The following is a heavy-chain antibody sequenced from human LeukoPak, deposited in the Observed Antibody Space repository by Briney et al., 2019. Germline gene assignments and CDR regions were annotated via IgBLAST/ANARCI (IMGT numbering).Heavy chain of an antibody. D-gene: IGHD2-8*01. J-gene: IGHJ4*02. V-gene: IGHV1-2*02. CDR1: GYTFTDYY. Sequence: ASVKVSCKTSGYTFTDYYIHWVRQAPGQGLEWMGWINPNSGDTNYAQKFQGRVTMTRDTSISTAYMELSRLRSDDTAVYYCARVGMVRTTHAFFDYWGQGTLVTVSS. CDR2: INPNSGDT. CDR3: ARVGMVRTTHAFFDY.